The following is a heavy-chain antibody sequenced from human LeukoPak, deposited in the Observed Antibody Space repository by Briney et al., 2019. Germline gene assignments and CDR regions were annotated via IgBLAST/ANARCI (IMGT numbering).Heavy chain of an antibody. Sequence: PGGSLRLSCAASGFTFSSYGMHWVRQAPGKGLEWVAVISYDGSNKYYADSVKGRFTISRDNSKNTLYLQMNSLTTEDTAAYYCAREAPFDYWGQGTLVTVSS. CDR1: GFTFSSYG. V-gene: IGHV3-30*03. CDR3: AREAPFDY. CDR2: ISYDGSNK. J-gene: IGHJ4*02.